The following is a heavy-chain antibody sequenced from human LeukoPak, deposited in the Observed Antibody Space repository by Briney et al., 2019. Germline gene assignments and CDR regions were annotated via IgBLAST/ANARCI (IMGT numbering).Heavy chain of an antibody. Sequence: GGSLRLSCAASGFTFSSYSMNWVRQAPGKGLEWVSSISSSSSYIYYADSVKGRFTISRDNAKNSLYLQMNSLRAEDTAVYYCARDRSPWGENTGTFYHWGQGTLVTVSS. J-gene: IGHJ1*01. CDR2: ISSSSSYI. D-gene: IGHD7-27*01. CDR3: ARDRSPWGENTGTFYH. CDR1: GFTFSSYS. V-gene: IGHV3-21*01.